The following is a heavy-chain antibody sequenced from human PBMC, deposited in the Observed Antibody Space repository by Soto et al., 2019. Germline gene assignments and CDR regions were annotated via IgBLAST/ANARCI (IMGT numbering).Heavy chain of an antibody. D-gene: IGHD3-10*01. CDR2: IYYTGST. V-gene: IGHV4-30-4*01. Sequence: PSETLSLTCTVSGGSISSGDSYWSWIRQPPGKGLEWIGYIYYTGSTSYKPSLKSRLTISVDTSKNQFSLKLSSVTAADTAVYYCARDTLEPVSSGSLWGQGTLVT. CDR3: ARDTLEPVSSGSL. J-gene: IGHJ4*02. CDR1: GGSISSGDSY.